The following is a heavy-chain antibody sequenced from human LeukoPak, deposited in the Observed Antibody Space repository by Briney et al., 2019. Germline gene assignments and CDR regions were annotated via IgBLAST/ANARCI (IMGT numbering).Heavy chain of an antibody. V-gene: IGHV3-30*02. J-gene: IGHJ4*02. CDR3: ASGAHDY. CDR2: IRFDGTNK. Sequence: GGSLRLSCAASGFSFSSYGMHWVRQAPGKGLEWVAFIRFDGTNKYYADSVKGRFTISRDNSKNTLYLQMNSLRSEDTAVYYCASGAHDYWGQGTLVTVSS. CDR1: GFSFSSYG. D-gene: IGHD3-10*01.